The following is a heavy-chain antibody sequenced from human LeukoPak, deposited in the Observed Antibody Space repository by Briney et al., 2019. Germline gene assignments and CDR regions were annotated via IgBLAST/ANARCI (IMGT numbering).Heavy chain of an antibody. J-gene: IGHJ4*02. Sequence: ASVKVSCKASGYTFTGYYMHWVRQAPGQGLEWMGRINPNSGGTNYAQKFQGRVTMTRDTSTSTVYMELSSLRSEDTAVYYCARVTYGEIAFDYWGQGTLVTVSS. CDR1: GYTFTGYY. CDR2: INPNSGGT. D-gene: IGHD4-17*01. V-gene: IGHV1-2*06. CDR3: ARVTYGEIAFDY.